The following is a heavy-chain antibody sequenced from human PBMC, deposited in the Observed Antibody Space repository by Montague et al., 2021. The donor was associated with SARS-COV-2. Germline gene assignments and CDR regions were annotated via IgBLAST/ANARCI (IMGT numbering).Heavy chain of an antibody. CDR2: MYYSAST. D-gene: IGHD6-19*01. J-gene: IGHJ4*02. CDR3: ARGPLLQRQSSGWFYFDY. V-gene: IGHV4-59*01. CDR1: GGSIRSYY. Sequence: SETLSLTCTVAGGSIRSYYWSWLRQPPGKGLEWIGYMYYSASTNYNPSRRSRVTISGDTAKNQFSLNLKSVTAADTAVYFCARGPLLQRQSSGWFYFDYWGQGTLVTVSS.